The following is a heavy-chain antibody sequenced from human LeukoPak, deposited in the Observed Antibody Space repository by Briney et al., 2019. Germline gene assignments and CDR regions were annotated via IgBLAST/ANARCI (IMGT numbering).Heavy chain of an antibody. CDR1: GYTFTSYY. CDR3: ARSSPPMTTVTTCDY. CDR2: INPSGGST. J-gene: IGHJ4*02. Sequence: GASVKVSCKASGYTFTSYYMHWVRQAPGQGLGWMGIINPSGGSTSYAQKFQGRVTMTRDTSTSTVYMELSSLRSEDTAVYYCARSSPPMTTVTTCDYWGQGTLVTVSS. V-gene: IGHV1-46*01. D-gene: IGHD4-17*01.